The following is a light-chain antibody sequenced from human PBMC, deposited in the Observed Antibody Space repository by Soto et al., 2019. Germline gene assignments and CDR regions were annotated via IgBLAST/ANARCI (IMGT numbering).Light chain of an antibody. J-gene: IGLJ3*02. Sequence: QPVLTQPPSVSGAPGQRVTISCTGSSSNIGAIYDVQWYQQLPGAAPKLLIYGNTNRPSGVPDRFSGSKSGTSASLAITGLQAEDEADYYCQSYDSSLSGSVFGGGTKLTV. CDR1: SSNIGAIYD. CDR2: GNT. V-gene: IGLV1-40*01. CDR3: QSYDSSLSGSV.